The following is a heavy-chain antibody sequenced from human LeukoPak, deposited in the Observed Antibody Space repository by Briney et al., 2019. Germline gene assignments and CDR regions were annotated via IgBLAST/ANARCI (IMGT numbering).Heavy chain of an antibody. CDR2: INPNSGGT. V-gene: IGHV1-2*06. CDR1: GYTFTGYY. J-gene: IGHJ4*02. D-gene: IGHD3-22*01. Sequence: ASMKVSCKASGYTFTGYYMHWVRQAPGQGLEWMGRINPNSGGTNYAQKFQGRVTMTRDTSISTAYMELSRLRSDDTAVYYCARDDYDSSGYYDYWGQGTLVTVSS. CDR3: ARDDYDSSGYYDY.